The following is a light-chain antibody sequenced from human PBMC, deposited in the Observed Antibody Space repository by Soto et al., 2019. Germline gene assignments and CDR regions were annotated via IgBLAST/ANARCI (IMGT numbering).Light chain of an antibody. Sequence: EIVMTQSPATLSVSPGARATLSCRASQSISRNLAWYQQKPGQAPRLLXYAASTRATGIPARFSGSGSGTDFTLAISRLEPEDFAVYYCQQYGSSPGLTFGGGTKVDIK. J-gene: IGKJ4*01. CDR1: QSISRN. V-gene: IGKV3-15*01. CDR2: AAS. CDR3: QQYGSSPGLT.